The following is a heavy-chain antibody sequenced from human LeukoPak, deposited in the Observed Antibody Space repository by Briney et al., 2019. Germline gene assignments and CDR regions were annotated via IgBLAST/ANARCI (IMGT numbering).Heavy chain of an antibody. J-gene: IGHJ6*02. CDR2: ISSSGSTI. CDR1: GFTFSSYE. V-gene: IGHV3-48*03. CDR3: AREKTGTWVFSYYYGMDV. Sequence: GGSLRLSCAASGFTFSSYEMNWVRQAPGKGLEWVSYISSSGSTIYYADSVKGRFTISRDNAKNSLYLQMNSLRAEDTAVCYCAREKTGTWVFSYYYGMDVWGQGTTVTVSS. D-gene: IGHD1-7*01.